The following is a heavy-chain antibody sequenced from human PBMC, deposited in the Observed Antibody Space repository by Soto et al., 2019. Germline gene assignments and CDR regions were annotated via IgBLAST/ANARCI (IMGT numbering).Heavy chain of an antibody. CDR3: ARDQEYYYDSSGYLDY. J-gene: IGHJ4*02. D-gene: IGHD3-22*01. V-gene: IGHV3-23*01. Sequence: GGSLRLSCAACGFSFRSYGMSGVRQAPGKGLEWVSAISGSGGSTYYADSVKGRFTISRDNSKNTLYLQMNSLRAEDTAVYYCARDQEYYYDSSGYLDYWGQGPLVTVSS. CDR1: GFSFRSYG. CDR2: ISGSGGST.